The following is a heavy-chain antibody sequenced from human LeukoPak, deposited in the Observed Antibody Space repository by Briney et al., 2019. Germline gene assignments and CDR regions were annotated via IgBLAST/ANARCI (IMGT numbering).Heavy chain of an antibody. J-gene: IGHJ6*02. CDR1: GYTFTGYY. CDR2: INPNSGGT. Sequence: ASVKVSCKASGYTFTGYYMHWVRQAPGQGLEWMGWINPNSGGTNYAQKFQGRVTTTRDTSISTAYMELSRLRSDDTAVYYCARGDCSSTSCYLYYYYGMDVWGQGTTVTVSS. D-gene: IGHD2-2*01. V-gene: IGHV1-2*02. CDR3: ARGDCSSTSCYLYYYYGMDV.